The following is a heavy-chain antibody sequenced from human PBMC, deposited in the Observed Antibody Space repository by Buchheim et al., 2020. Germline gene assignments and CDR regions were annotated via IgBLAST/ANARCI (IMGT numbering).Heavy chain of an antibody. J-gene: IGHJ4*02. V-gene: IGHV3-23*01. Sequence: EVQLLESGGGLVQPGGSLRLSCAASGFTFSSYAASWVRQAPGKGLEWVSSISGNGGATYYADSVKGRFTISRDNSKNTLFLQMNSLRPEDTAVYYCARAYGDYGNFDQWGQGTL. CDR1: GFTFSSYA. CDR2: ISGNGGAT. D-gene: IGHD4-17*01. CDR3: ARAYGDYGNFDQ.